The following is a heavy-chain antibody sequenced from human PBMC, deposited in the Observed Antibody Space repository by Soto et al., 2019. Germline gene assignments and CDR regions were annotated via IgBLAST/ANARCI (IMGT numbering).Heavy chain of an antibody. CDR1: GYSFTIYW. CDR2: IYPGDSDT. CDR3: XSHDYYDSSGHYYGMDV. D-gene: IGHD3-22*01. Sequence: PGESLKISCKGSGYSFTIYWIGWVRQMPGKGLEWMGIIYPGDSDTRYSPSFQGQVTISADKSISTAYLQWSSLKASDTAMYYCXSHDYYDSSGHYYGMDVWGQGTTVTVSS. V-gene: IGHV5-51*01. J-gene: IGHJ6*02.